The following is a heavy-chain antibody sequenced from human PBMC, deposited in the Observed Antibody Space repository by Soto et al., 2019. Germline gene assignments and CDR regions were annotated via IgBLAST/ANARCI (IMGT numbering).Heavy chain of an antibody. CDR1: GGTFSSYA. V-gene: IGHV1-69*12. CDR3: ASGHCSGGSCYPEQLHNWFDP. D-gene: IGHD2-15*01. Sequence: QVQLVQSGAEVKKPGSSVKVSCKASGGTFSSYAISWVRQAPGQGLEWMGGIIPIFGTANYAQKFQGRVTITADESTXKAXMXQSSLRSEDTAVYYCASGHCSGGSCYPEQLHNWFDPWGQGTLVTVSS. CDR2: IIPIFGTA. J-gene: IGHJ5*02.